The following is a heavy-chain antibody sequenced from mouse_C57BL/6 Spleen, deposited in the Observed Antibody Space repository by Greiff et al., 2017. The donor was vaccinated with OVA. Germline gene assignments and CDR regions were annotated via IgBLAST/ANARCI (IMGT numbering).Heavy chain of an antibody. J-gene: IGHJ1*03. CDR3: ARSAYYGSPYWYFDV. CDR2: IYPRDGST. V-gene: IGHV1-85*01. CDR1: GYTFTSYD. Sequence: VQLQESGPELVKPGASVKLSCKASGYTFTSYDINWVKQRPGQGLEWIGWIYPRDGSTKYNEKFKGKATLTVDTSSSTAYMELHSLTSEDSAVYFCARSAYYGSPYWYFDVWGTGTTVTVSS. D-gene: IGHD1-1*01.